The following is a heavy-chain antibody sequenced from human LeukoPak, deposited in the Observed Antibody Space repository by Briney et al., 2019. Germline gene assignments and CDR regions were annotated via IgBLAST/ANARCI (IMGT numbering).Heavy chain of an antibody. V-gene: IGHV1-2*02. D-gene: IGHD2-2*01. CDR3: ARELYCSSTSCYRVLDY. CDR1: GYTFTGYY. J-gene: IGHJ4*02. CDR2: INPNSGGT. Sequence: ASVKVSCKASGYTFTGYYMHWVRQAPGQGLEWMGWINPNSGGTNYPQNFQGRVTMTRNTSISTAYMELSKLRSDDTAVYYCARELYCSSTSCYRVLDYWGQGTLVNVSS.